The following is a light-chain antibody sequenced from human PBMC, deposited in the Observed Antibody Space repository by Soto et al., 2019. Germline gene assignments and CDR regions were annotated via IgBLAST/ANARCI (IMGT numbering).Light chain of an antibody. CDR1: QRIASA. V-gene: IGKV1-5*03. CDR2: QAS. Sequence: DIQLTQSPSFLSASVGDRVTITCRASQRIASAVAWYQQRPGKAPNLLIYQASSLESGVPSRFSGSGSGAEFTLTFTSLQSDDFATYFCLQYYDYPLTFGTGTKVDI. J-gene: IGKJ3*01. CDR3: LQYYDYPLT.